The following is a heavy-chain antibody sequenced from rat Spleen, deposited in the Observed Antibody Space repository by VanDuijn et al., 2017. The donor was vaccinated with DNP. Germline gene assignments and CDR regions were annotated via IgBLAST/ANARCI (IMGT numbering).Heavy chain of an antibody. Sequence: EVQLVESGGGLVQPGGSLKLSCAASGFTFSNYGMAWVRQAPTKGLEWVASISTNGGNAYYRDSVKGRFTISRDNAKNSQYLQMDSLRSEDTATYYCARSTITAISNWFLYWGQGTLVTVSS. CDR3: ARSTITAISNWFLY. CDR2: ISTNGGNA. D-gene: IGHD1-2*01. CDR1: GFTFSNYG. V-gene: IGHV5S13*01. J-gene: IGHJ3*01.